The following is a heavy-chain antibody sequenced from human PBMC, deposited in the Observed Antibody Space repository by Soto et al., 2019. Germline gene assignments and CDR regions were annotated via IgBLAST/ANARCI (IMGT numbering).Heavy chain of an antibody. J-gene: IGHJ4*02. D-gene: IGHD6-19*01. Sequence: QVQLVESGGGVVQPGRSQRLSCAASGFTFISYGMHWVRQAPGKGLEWVAHISYDGSGKYYADSVKGRFIISRDNSKNTLYLQMNSLRVEDTAVYYCANAVGTSNYIDYWGQGTLVTVSS. CDR1: GFTFISYG. CDR2: ISYDGSGK. V-gene: IGHV3-30*18. CDR3: ANAVGTSNYIDY.